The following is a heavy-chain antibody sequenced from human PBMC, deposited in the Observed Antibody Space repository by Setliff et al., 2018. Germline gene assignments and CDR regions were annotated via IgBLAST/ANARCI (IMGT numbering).Heavy chain of an antibody. J-gene: IGHJ6*02. V-gene: IGHV5-51*01. CDR2: IYPGDSDT. D-gene: IGHD3-3*01. Sequence: GESLKISCKGSGYSFTSYWIGWVRQMPGKGLEWMGIIYPGDSDTRYSPSFQGQVTMSADKSISAAYLQWSSLKASDTAMYYCARSQYRAIFGVYYYYYGMDVWGQGTTVTVSS. CDR3: ARSQYRAIFGVYYYYYGMDV. CDR1: GYSFTSYW.